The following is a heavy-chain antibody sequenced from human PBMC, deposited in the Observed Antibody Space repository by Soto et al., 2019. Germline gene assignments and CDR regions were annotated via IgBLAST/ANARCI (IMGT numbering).Heavy chain of an antibody. CDR2: INPNSGGT. CDR3: ARGYDVLGPLYYYYYMDV. Sequence: ASVKVSCKASGYTFTGYYMHWVRQAPGQGLEWMGWINPNSGGTNYAQKFQGWVTMTRDTSISTAYMELSRLRSDDTAVYYCARGYDVLGPLYYYYYMDVWGKGTTVTVSS. CDR1: GYTFTGYY. D-gene: IGHD3-3*01. V-gene: IGHV1-2*04. J-gene: IGHJ6*03.